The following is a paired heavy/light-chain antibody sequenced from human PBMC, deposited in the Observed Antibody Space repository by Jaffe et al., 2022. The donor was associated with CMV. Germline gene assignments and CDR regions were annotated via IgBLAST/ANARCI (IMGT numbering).Light chain of an antibody. CDR1: ALPTQL. CDR3: QSADSSGTYVVV. J-gene: IGLJ3*02. V-gene: IGLV3-25*03. Sequence: SHELRQSPSVSVSPGQTATITCSGDALPTQLPYWYQQRPGQAPTLVIYKGTERPSGIPERFSGSRSGTTATLTISGVQAEDEADYYCQSADSSGTYVVVFGGGTKLIVL. CDR2: KGT.
Heavy chain of an antibody. V-gene: IGHV4-39*01. D-gene: IGHD6-13*01. Sequence: HLQLQESGPGLVKPSETLSLTCTVSNGSVTSSSYYWAWIRQTPGKGLEWIGTINNRGGTYYSPFLKSRIAMSVDTSTNQFSLRLYSVTAADTAVYFCAKHLSGSSLYETNWFDPWGQGTLVTVSS. J-gene: IGHJ5*02. CDR1: NGSVTSSSYY. CDR3: AKHLSGSSLYETNWFDP. CDR2: INNRGGT.